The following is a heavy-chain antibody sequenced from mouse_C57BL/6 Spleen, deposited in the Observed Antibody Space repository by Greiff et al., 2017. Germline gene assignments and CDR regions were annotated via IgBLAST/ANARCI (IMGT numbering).Heavy chain of an antibody. V-gene: IGHV1-82*01. D-gene: IGHD1-1*01. CDR1: GYAFSSSW. Sequence: QVQLQQSGPELVKPGASVKISCKASGYAFSSSWMNWVKQRPGKGLEWIGRIYPGDGDTNYNGKFKGKATLTADKSSSTAYMQLSSLTSEDSAVYFCARSVITTVVARSMDYWGQGTSVTVSS. CDR2: IYPGDGDT. CDR3: ARSVITTVVARSMDY. J-gene: IGHJ4*01.